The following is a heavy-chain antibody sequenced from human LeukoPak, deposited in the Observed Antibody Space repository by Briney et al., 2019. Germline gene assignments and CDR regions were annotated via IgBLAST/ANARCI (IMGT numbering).Heavy chain of an antibody. CDR1: GFTFSSYA. D-gene: IGHD6-13*01. CDR3: AKAFSSSWTPDY. Sequence: GGSLRLSCAASGFTFSSYAMSWVRQAPGKGLEWVSAISGSGGSTYYADPVKGRFTISRDNSKNTLYLQMNSLRAEDTAVYYCAKAFSSSWTPDYWGQGTLVTVSS. CDR2: ISGSGGST. J-gene: IGHJ4*02. V-gene: IGHV3-23*01.